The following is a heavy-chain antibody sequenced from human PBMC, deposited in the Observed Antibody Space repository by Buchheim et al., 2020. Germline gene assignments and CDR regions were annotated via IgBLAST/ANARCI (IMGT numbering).Heavy chain of an antibody. CDR1: GGSISSSGYY. J-gene: IGHJ4*02. CDR3: AGALPGRVGATHLGY. CDR2: IYSGGGT. V-gene: IGHV4-39*01. D-gene: IGHD1-26*01. Sequence: QLQLQESGPGLVKPSETLSLTCTVSGGSISSSGYYWGWIRQPPGKGLEWIGNIYSGGGTYYNPSLKSRVTISVGTSKNQFSLKLNSVTAADTGVYYCAGALPGRVGATHLGYWGQGTL.